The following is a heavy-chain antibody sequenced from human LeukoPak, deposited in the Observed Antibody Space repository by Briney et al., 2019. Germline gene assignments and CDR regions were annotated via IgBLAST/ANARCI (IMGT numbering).Heavy chain of an antibody. V-gene: IGHV4-4*07. J-gene: IGHJ3*02. Sequence: PSETLSLTCTVSGGSISSYYWSWIRQPAGKGLEWIGRIYTSGSTNYNPSLKSRVTMSVDTSKNQFSLKLSSVTAADTAVYYCARESRDGYTGWYAAFDIWGQGTMVTVSS. CDR3: ARESRDGYTGWYAAFDI. CDR1: GGSISSYY. CDR2: IYTSGST. D-gene: IGHD5-24*01.